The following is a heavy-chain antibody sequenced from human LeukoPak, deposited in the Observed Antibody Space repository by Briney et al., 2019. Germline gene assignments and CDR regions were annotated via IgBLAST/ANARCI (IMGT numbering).Heavy chain of an antibody. CDR3: ARESKMGRIVAPGLDY. D-gene: IGHD1-26*01. Sequence: SETLSLTCTVSGGSISSGGYFWNWIRQHPGKGLEWIGSIYNSGSTYYNPSLKSRVLISGDTSKNEFSLRLSSVTAEDTAVYYCARESKMGRIVAPGLDYWGQGTLVTVSS. V-gene: IGHV4-31*03. J-gene: IGHJ4*02. CDR2: IYNSGST. CDR1: GGSISSGGYF.